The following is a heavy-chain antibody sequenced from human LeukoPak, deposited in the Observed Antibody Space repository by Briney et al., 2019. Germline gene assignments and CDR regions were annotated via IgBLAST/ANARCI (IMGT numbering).Heavy chain of an antibody. Sequence: GESLKISCKVSGYSFTSYCIGWVRQMPGKGLEWMGIIYPGDSGPTYSPSFQGQVTISVDKSINPDYLQWSILQASDTAMYYCGMSGDRVPLQDDVFDVWGQGTMVTVST. D-gene: IGHD5/OR15-5a*01. CDR3: GMSGDRVPLQDDVFDV. V-gene: IGHV5-51*01. J-gene: IGHJ3*01. CDR1: GYSFTSYC. CDR2: IYPGDSGP.